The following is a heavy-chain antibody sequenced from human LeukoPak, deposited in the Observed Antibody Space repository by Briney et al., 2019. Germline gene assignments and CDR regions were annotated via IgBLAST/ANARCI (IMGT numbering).Heavy chain of an antibody. D-gene: IGHD6-13*01. Sequence: PSETLSLSCAVYGGSFNGHYWTWVRQAPGKGLEWVSFISTSSSYIYYADSVKGRFTISRDNAKNSLYLQMNSLRAEDTAVYYCARASSSWYYFDYWGQGTLVTVSS. CDR1: GGSFNGHY. CDR2: ISTSSSYI. CDR3: ARASSSWYYFDY. V-gene: IGHV3-21*01. J-gene: IGHJ4*02.